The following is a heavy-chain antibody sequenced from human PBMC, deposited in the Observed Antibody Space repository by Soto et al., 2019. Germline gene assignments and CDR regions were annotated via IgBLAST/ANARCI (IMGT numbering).Heavy chain of an antibody. CDR1: GFTFSSYS. Sequence: PGGSLRLSCAASGFTFSSYSMRWVRQAPGKGLVWVSRVNSDGDTTYYADSVKGRFTISRDNAKNTLHLQMNSLGAEDTAVYYCASNYAYAEGYYFYGIDVWGQGTTVTVSS. D-gene: IGHD3-16*01. V-gene: IGHV3-74*01. CDR2: VNSDGDTT. CDR3: ASNYAYAEGYYFYGIDV. J-gene: IGHJ6*02.